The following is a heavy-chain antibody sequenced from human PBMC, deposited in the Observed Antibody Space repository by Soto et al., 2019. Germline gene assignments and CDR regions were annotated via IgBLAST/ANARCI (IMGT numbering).Heavy chain of an antibody. J-gene: IGHJ4*02. CDR3: AKDHHLYYYDSSGYYEGFDY. CDR1: GFTFSSYA. D-gene: IGHD3-22*01. Sequence: GGSLRLSCAASGFTFSSYAMSWVHQAPGKGLEWVSAISGSGGSTYYADSVKGRFTISRDNSKNTLYLQMNSLRAEDTAVYYCAKDHHLYYYDSSGYYEGFDYWGQGTLVTVSS. CDR2: ISGSGGST. V-gene: IGHV3-23*01.